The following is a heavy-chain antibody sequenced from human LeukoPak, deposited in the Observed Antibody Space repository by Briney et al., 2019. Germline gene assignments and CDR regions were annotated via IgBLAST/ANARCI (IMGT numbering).Heavy chain of an antibody. J-gene: IGHJ4*02. Sequence: GGSLRLSCAASGFTFSSYSMNWVRQAPGKGLEWVSYISSSSSTIYYADSVKGRFTISRDNSKNTLYLQMNSLRAEDTAVYYCAMEMTTVTTLNDYWGQGTLVTVSS. V-gene: IGHV3-48*01. D-gene: IGHD4-17*01. CDR2: ISSSSSTI. CDR1: GFTFSSYS. CDR3: AMEMTTVTTLNDY.